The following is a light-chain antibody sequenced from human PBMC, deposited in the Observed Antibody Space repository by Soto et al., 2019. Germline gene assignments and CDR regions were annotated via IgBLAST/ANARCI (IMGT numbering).Light chain of an antibody. Sequence: EIVLTQSPGTLSLSPGERATLSCRASQSISSSYLAWYQQKPGQAPRLLVYGASSRATGIPDRFSGSGSGTDFTLTISRLEPEXXXXXXXQQYGSSRFTFGPGTKVDIK. V-gene: IGKV3-20*01. CDR3: QQYGSSRFT. CDR1: QSISSSY. J-gene: IGKJ3*01. CDR2: GAS.